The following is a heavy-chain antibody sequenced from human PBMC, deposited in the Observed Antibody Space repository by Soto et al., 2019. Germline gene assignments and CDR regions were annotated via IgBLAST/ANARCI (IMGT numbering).Heavy chain of an antibody. CDR3: ARGYSSSLDY. V-gene: IGHV4-59*01. CDR2: IHYSGST. J-gene: IGHJ4*02. CDR1: GGSISSYY. Sequence: QVQLQASGPGLVKPSETLSLTCTVSGGSISSYYWSWIRQPPGKGLEWIGYIHYSGSTNYNPSLKSRVTISVDTSKNLFALKLSSVAAADTAVYYCARGYSSSLDYWGQGTLVTVSS. D-gene: IGHD6-13*01.